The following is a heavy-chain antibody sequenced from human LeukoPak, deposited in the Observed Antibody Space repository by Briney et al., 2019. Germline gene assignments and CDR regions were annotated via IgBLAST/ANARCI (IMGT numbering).Heavy chain of an antibody. V-gene: IGHV1-69*04. CDR1: GGTFSSYA. CDR3: AREDVVVVVAAHFDY. D-gene: IGHD2-15*01. J-gene: IGHJ4*02. Sequence: ASVKVSCKASGGTFSSYAISWVRQAPGQGLEWMGRIIPILAIANYAQKFQGRVTITADKSTSTAYMELSSLRSEDTAVYYCAREDVVVVVAAHFDYWGQGTLVTVSS. CDR2: IIPILAIA.